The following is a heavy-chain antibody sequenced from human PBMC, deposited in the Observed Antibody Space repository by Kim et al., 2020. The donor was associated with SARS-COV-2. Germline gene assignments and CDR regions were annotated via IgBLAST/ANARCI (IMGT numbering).Heavy chain of an antibody. CDR2: IGIAGDT. CDR3: TRGYYGYRGIDL. V-gene: IGHV3-13*01. J-gene: IGHJ5*02. D-gene: IGHD5-12*01. CDR1: GFTFSRSD. Sequence: GGSLRLSCAASGFTFSRSDMHWVRQAPGKGLEWVSSIGIAGDTYYPASEKGRFTISRANAENSLFLQMNSLRDEDTAVYYCTRGYYGYRGIDLWGQGTLVTVSS.